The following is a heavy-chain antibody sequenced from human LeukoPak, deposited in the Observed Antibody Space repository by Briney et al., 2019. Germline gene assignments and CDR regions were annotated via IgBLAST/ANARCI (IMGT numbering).Heavy chain of an antibody. J-gene: IGHJ4*02. CDR3: AKDLSVGDYMYYFDY. CDR1: GFTFSSYA. V-gene: IGHV3-23*01. Sequence: GGSLRLSCAASGFTFSSYAMSWVRQAPGKGLEWVSAISGSGGSTYYADSVKGRFTISRDNSKNTLYLQMNSLRAEDTAVYYCAKDLSVGDYMYYFDYWGQGTLVTVSS. D-gene: IGHD4-17*01. CDR2: ISGSGGST.